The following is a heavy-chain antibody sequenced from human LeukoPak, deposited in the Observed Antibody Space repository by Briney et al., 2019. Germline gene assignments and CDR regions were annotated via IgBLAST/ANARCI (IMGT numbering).Heavy chain of an antibody. CDR3: ARDRAHYYDSSGYYPTDDAFDI. J-gene: IGHJ3*02. CDR2: INPSGGST. Sequence: ASVKVSCKAPGYTFTSYYMHWARQAPGQGLEWMGIINPSGGSTSYAQKFQGRVTMTRDTSTSTVYMELSSLRSEDTAVYYCARDRAHYYDSSGYYPTDDAFDIWGQGTMVTVSS. D-gene: IGHD3-22*01. V-gene: IGHV1-46*01. CDR1: GYTFTSYY.